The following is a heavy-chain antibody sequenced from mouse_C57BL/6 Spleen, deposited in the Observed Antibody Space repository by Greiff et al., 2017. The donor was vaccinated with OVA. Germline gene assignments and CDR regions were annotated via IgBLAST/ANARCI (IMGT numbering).Heavy chain of an antibody. J-gene: IGHJ1*03. CDR1: GFTFSDYG. V-gene: IGHV5-17*01. CDR2: ISSGSSTI. CDR3: ARQLSWYFDV. D-gene: IGHD3-3*01. Sequence: EVQLQESGGGLVKPGGSLKLSCAASGFTFSDYGLHWVRQAPEKGLEWVAYISSGSSTIYYADTVKGRFTISRDNAKNTLFLQMTSLRSEDTAMYYCARQLSWYFDVWGTGTTVTVSS.